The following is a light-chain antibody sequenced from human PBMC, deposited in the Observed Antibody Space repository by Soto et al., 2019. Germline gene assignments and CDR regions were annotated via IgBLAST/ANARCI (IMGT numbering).Light chain of an antibody. V-gene: IGKV1-33*01. J-gene: IGKJ3*01. Sequence: DIQMTQSPSSLSASVGDRVTITCQASQGLSDYLNWYQQKPGKAPKLLIYDASNLKTGVPSRFSGSGFGTHFTFTISSLQPEDIATYYCQHYENLPLTFGPGTKVEMK. CDR2: DAS. CDR1: QGLSDY. CDR3: QHYENLPLT.